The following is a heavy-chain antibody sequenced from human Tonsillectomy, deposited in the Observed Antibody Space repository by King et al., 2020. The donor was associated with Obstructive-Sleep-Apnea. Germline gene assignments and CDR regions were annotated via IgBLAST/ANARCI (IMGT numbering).Heavy chain of an antibody. Sequence: VQLQESGPGLVKPSETLSLTCNVSGGSISTYHWSWIRQSPGKGLEWIGYIHSSGNTNYNPSLKSRITISADTSKNQISLKLTSVTAADTAVYYCHATWVGVSKSGGNDYLDFWGQGTLVTVSS. V-gene: IGHV4-59*08. CDR3: HATWVGVSKSGGNDYLDF. J-gene: IGHJ4*02. D-gene: IGHD4-23*01. CDR1: GGSISTYH. CDR2: IHSSGNT.